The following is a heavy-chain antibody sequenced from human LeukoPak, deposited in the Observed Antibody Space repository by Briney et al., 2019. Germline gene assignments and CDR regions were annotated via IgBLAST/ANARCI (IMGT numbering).Heavy chain of an antibody. CDR1: GFTFSSYA. V-gene: IGHV3-30*04. Sequence: GRSLRLSCAASGFTFSSYAMHWVRQAPGKGLEWVAVISYDGSNKYYADSVKGRFTISRDNSKNTLYLQMNSLRAEDTAVYYCARPKQNQQLVSPFDYWGQGTLVTVSS. J-gene: IGHJ4*02. CDR3: ARPKQNQQLVSPFDY. CDR2: ISYDGSNK. D-gene: IGHD6-13*01.